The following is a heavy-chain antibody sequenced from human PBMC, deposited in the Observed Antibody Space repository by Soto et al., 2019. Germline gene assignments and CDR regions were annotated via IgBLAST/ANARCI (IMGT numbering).Heavy chain of an antibody. D-gene: IGHD2-21*01. V-gene: IGHV1-18*04. J-gene: IGHJ6*02. CDR3: ARDVFCGGAPACPDMDV. Sequence: GASVKVSCKASGYTFSGYSITWVRQAPGQGLEWMGRISGYNGNTDYARTLRGRLTLTTDTSTSTAYMELRSLTSDDTGVYYCARDVFCGGAPACPDMDVWGQGTTVTVSS. CDR1: GYTFSGYS. CDR2: ISGYNGNT.